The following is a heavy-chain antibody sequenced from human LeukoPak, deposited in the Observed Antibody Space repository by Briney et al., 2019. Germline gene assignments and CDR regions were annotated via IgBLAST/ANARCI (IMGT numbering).Heavy chain of an antibody. CDR3: AKGIYSSGWSYFDY. D-gene: IGHD6-19*01. CDR2: LSGSGITT. J-gene: IGHJ4*02. Sequence: GGSLRLSCAASGFTFSNSAMSWVRQAPGKGLEWVSTLSGSGITTYYADSVKGRFTISRDNSKNTLYLQMNSLRAEDTAVYYCAKGIYSSGWSYFDYWGQGTLVTVSS. V-gene: IGHV3-23*01. CDR1: GFTFSNSA.